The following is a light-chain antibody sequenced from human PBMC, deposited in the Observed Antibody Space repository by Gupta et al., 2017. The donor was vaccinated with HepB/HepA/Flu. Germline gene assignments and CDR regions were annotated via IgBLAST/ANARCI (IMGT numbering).Light chain of an antibody. CDR1: SSDVGGYNY. Sequence: QSALTQPASVSGSPGQSITISCTGTSSDVGGYNYVSWYQQHPGKAPKLMIYDVSNRPSGVSNRFSGSKSGNTASLTISGLQAEDEAEYYCSSYTSSSTYVFGTGTKVT. CDR2: DVS. J-gene: IGLJ1*01. V-gene: IGLV2-14*01. CDR3: SSYTSSSTYV.